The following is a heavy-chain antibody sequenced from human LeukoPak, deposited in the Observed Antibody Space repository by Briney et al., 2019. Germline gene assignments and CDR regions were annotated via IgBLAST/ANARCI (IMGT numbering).Heavy chain of an antibody. CDR3: ARVYTSSSRTFDY. Sequence: GGSLRLCCAASGFTFSDHYMDWVRQAPGKGLEWVARIRKKTNSYTTEYAASVKGRFTISRDDSRNSLYLQMNSLKTEDTAVYYCARVYTSSSRTFDYWGQGTLVTVSS. CDR1: GFTFSDHY. D-gene: IGHD6-6*01. J-gene: IGHJ4*02. CDR2: IRKKTNSYTT. V-gene: IGHV3-72*01.